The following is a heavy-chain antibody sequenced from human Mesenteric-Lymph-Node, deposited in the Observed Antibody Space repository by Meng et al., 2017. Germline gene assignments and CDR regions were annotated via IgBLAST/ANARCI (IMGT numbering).Heavy chain of an antibody. V-gene: IGHV3-11*06. CDR3: VRTARLIES. Sequence: GESLKISCAASGFNFNDYYMSWFRQAPGEGLEWVSYISGSGHDINYADSVKGRFTVSRDNAMNSLYLQLNSVSAEDSAVYYCVRTARLIESWGQGTLVTVSS. J-gene: IGHJ4*02. CDR1: GFNFNDYY. CDR2: ISGSGHDI.